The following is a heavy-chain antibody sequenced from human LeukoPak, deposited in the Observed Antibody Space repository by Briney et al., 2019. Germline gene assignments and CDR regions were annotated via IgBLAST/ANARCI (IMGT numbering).Heavy chain of an antibody. J-gene: IGHJ4*02. Sequence: GASVKVSCKAFGYTFTNYYMHWVRQAPGQGLEWMGLINPSGHWTSYAQKFQGRVTLTRDVSTSTAYMELRSLRSDDTAVYYCARQGYGGHSQGAADYWGQGTLVTVSS. V-gene: IGHV1-46*01. CDR3: ARQGYGGHSQGAADY. CDR2: INPSGHWT. CDR1: GYTFTNYY. D-gene: IGHD4-23*01.